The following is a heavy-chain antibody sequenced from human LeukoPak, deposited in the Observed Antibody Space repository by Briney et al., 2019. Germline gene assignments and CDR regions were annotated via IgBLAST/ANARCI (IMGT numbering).Heavy chain of an antibody. CDR1: GFTFSNSA. CDR2: LSGSGITT. CDR3: AKGIYSSGWSYFDY. D-gene: IGHD6-19*01. V-gene: IGHV3-23*01. Sequence: PGGSLRLSCAASGFTFSNSAISWVRQAPGKGLEWVSTLSGSGITTYYADSVKGRFTISRDNSKNTLYLQMNSLRAEDTAVYYCAKGIYSSGWSYFDYWGHGTLVTVSS. J-gene: IGHJ4*01.